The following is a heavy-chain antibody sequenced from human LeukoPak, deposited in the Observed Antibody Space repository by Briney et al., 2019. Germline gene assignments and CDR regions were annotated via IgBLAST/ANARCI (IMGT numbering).Heavy chain of an antibody. CDR3: ARKNYHDAFDI. V-gene: IGHV4-61*02. CDR2: IYTSGST. D-gene: IGHD5-24*01. J-gene: IGHJ3*02. Sequence: SQTLSLTCTVSGGSISSGSYYWSWIRQPAGKGLEWIGRIYTSGSTNYNPSLKSRVTISVDTSKNQFSLKLSSVTAADTAVYYCARKNYHDAFDIWGQGTMVTVSS. CDR1: GGSISSGSYY.